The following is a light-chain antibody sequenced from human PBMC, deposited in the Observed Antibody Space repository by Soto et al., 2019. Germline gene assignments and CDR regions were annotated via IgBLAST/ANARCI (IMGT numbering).Light chain of an antibody. V-gene: IGKV3-20*01. J-gene: IGKJ1*01. Sequence: EIVLTQSPGTLSSSPGERVTLSCRASQSVSSSYLAWYQQKPGQAPRLLIYGASSRATGIPDRFSGSGSGTDSILTISRLEPEDVAVYYCQQYGRSPWTFGQGTKV. CDR3: QQYGRSPWT. CDR2: GAS. CDR1: QSVSSSY.